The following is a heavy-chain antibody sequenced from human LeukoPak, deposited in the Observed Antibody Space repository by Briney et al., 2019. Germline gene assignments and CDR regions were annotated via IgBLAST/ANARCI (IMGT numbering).Heavy chain of an antibody. CDR2: ISISSSYI. CDR3: SREAGTSYYWFDP. Sequence: PGGSLRLSCAASGFTFSSYSMNWVRQAPGKGLEWVSSISISSSYIYYADSVKGRFTLSRDNAKNSLYLQMNSPRAADTAVTYCSREAGTSYYWFDPWGQGTLVTVSS. V-gene: IGHV3-21*01. CDR1: GFTFSSYS. J-gene: IGHJ5*02. D-gene: IGHD6-19*01.